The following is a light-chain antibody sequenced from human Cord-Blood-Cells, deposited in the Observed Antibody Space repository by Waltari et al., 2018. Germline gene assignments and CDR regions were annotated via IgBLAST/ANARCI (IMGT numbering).Light chain of an antibody. Sequence: DIVMTQSPDSLAVSLGERATINCKSSQSVLYSSNNKNYLAWYQQKPGQHPKLLIYWASTRESGVPDRFSGSGSGTDFTLTISSLQAEDVAVYYRQQYYSTPIFTFGPGTKVDIK. J-gene: IGKJ3*01. CDR2: WAS. CDR3: QQYYSTPIFT. CDR1: QSVLYSSNNKNY. V-gene: IGKV4-1*01.